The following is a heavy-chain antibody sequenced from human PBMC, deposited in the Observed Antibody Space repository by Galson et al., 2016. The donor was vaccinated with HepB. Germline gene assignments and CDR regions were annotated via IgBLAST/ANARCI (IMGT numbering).Heavy chain of an antibody. CDR2: IIPMIGTA. CDR1: GGSFSRYA. D-gene: IGHD3/OR15-3a*01. J-gene: IGHJ4*02. Sequence: SVKVSCKASGGSFSRYAISWVRQAPGQGLEWMGGIIPMIGTANYAQKFQGRVTITADESTSTAYMELSSLRSEDTAVYFCARGGEVYNLDYGSLDYFDYWGQGTLVTVSS. V-gene: IGHV1-69*13. CDR3: ARGGEVYNLDYGSLDYFDY.